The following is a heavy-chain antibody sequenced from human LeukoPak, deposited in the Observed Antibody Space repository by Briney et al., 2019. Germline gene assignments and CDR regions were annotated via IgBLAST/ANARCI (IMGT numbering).Heavy chain of an antibody. J-gene: IGHJ5*02. CDR3: ARQKDYSNWFDP. CDR2: IYYSGST. Sequence: SETLSLTCTVSGGSISSGDYYWSWIRQPPGKGLEWIGYIYYSGSTYYNPSLKSRVTIPVDTSKNQFSLKLSSVTAADTAVYYCARQKDYSNWFDPWGQGTLVTVSS. V-gene: IGHV4-30-4*08. D-gene: IGHD3-10*01. CDR1: GGSISSGDYY.